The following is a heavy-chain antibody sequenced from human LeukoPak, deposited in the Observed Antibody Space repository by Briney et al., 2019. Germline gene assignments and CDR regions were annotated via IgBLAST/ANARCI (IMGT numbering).Heavy chain of an antibody. CDR2: IRNKTKSHTT. CDR1: GFTFSDHS. J-gene: IGHJ4*02. Sequence: PGGSVRLSCAASGFTFSDHSMDWVRQAPGKGLEWVGRIRNKTKSHTTEYAASVRGRFTISRDDSKNSLYLQMNSLKIEDTAVYYCARVRNSSGWKPCDYWGQGTLVTVSS. CDR3: ARVRNSSGWKPCDY. D-gene: IGHD6-19*01. V-gene: IGHV3-72*01.